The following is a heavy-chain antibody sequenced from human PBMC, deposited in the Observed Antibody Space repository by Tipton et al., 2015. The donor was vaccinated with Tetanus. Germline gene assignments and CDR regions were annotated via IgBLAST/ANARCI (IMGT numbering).Heavy chain of an antibody. Sequence: SLRLSCAASGFTVSSNYMSWVRQAPGKGLEWVSVIYSGGSTYYADSVKGRFTISRDNSKNTLYLQMNSLRAEDTAVYYCARVEQQLTYYYYGMDVWGQGTTVTVSS. CDR1: GFTVSSNY. V-gene: IGHV3-66*01. D-gene: IGHD6-13*01. CDR3: ARVEQQLTYYYYGMDV. J-gene: IGHJ6*02. CDR2: IYSGGST.